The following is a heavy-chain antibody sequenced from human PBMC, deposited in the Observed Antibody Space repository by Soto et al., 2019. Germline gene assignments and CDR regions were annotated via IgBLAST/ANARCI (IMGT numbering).Heavy chain of an antibody. D-gene: IGHD6-19*01. CDR2: ITGSGGNI. Sequence: EVQLLESGGGLVQPGGSLRLSCAASGFTFSYYAMSWVRQAPGKGPEWVSGITGSGGNIYYADSVKGRFTISRDNSKNTLSLQMNSLRVDDTAVYYCASLEQWLPRDYWGQGTLVTVSS. V-gene: IGHV3-23*01. CDR1: GFTFSYYA. CDR3: ASLEQWLPRDY. J-gene: IGHJ4*02.